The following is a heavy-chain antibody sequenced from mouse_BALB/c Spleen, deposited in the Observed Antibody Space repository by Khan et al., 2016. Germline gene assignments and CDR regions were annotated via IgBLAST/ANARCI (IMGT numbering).Heavy chain of an antibody. V-gene: IGHV1S135*01. CDR1: GYSFTSYY. CDR3: ASSTQSFYARDY. CDR2: IDPFNGGT. Sequence: EVELVESGPELMKPGASVKISCKASGYSFTSYYMHWVKQSHGKSLEWIGYIDPFNGGTSYNQKFKGKATLNVDKSSSTAYMHLSSLTSEDSAVYYGASSTQSFYARDYWGQGTSVTVSS. J-gene: IGHJ4*01. D-gene: IGHD1-1*01.